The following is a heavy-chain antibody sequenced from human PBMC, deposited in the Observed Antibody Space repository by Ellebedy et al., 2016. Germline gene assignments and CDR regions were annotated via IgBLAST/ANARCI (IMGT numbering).Heavy chain of an antibody. CDR3: TRDGRFLEWLLPPTPDY. CDR2: IRSKAYGGTT. CDR1: GFTFGDYA. J-gene: IGHJ4*02. D-gene: IGHD3-3*01. V-gene: IGHV3-49*03. Sequence: GESLKISCPASGFTFGDYAMSWFRQAPGKGLEWVGFIRSKAYGGTTEYAASVKGRFTISRDDSKSIAYLQMNSLKTEDTAVYYCTRDGRFLEWLLPPTPDYWGQGTLVTVSS.